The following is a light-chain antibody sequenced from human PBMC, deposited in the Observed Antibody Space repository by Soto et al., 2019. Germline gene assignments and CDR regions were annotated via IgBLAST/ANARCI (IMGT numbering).Light chain of an antibody. Sequence: QSALTQPASVSGSPGQSITISCTGTSNDVGGYNYVSWYQQHPGKAPKLMIYDVSNRPSGVSNRFSGSKSGNTASLTISGLQAEDEADYYCSSYAVSSDVLFGGGTQLTVL. V-gene: IGLV2-14*01. CDR3: SSYAVSSDVL. CDR1: SNDVGGYNY. CDR2: DVS. J-gene: IGLJ2*01.